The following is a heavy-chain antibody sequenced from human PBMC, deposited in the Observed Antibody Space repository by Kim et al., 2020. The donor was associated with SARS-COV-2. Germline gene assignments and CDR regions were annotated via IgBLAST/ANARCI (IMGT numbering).Heavy chain of an antibody. V-gene: IGHV1-3*01. D-gene: IGHD4-4*01. J-gene: IGHJ4*02. CDR1: GYTFKTYP. CDR2: ANAANAKT. Sequence: ASVKVSCKASGYTFKTYPIHWLRQAPGKQLEWMGWANAANAKTKYSQRFKGRITLTRDTPANTAYMELRSLPTKNPPFYSFVREINPTVSAYWGPGTLVT. CDR3: VREINPTVSAY.